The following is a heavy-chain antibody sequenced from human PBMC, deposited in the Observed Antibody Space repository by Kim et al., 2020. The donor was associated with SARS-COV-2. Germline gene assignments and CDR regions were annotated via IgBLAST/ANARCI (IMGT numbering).Heavy chain of an antibody. CDR3: ARRRSGYGMDV. V-gene: IGHV4-39*01. J-gene: IGHJ6*02. CDR1: GGSISSGSWY. CDR2: IHYRGSA. Sequence: SETLSLTCTVSGGSISSGSWYWGWLRQPPGKGLEWIASIHYRGSASYNPSLKSRVTISADTSNNQFSLKMNSVTAADTAVYYCARRRSGYGMDVWGQGTTVTVSS. D-gene: IGHD3-3*01.